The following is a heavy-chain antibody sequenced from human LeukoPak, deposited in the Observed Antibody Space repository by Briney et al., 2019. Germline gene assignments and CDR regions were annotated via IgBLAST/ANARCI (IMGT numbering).Heavy chain of an antibody. CDR1: GYTFTNYY. D-gene: IGHD1-26*01. CDR3: AREGGDRVGATSGDPHFNY. CDR2: INPIGGTT. Sequence: ASVKVSCKASGYTFTNYYLHWVRQAPGHGLEWMGIINPIGGTTTYAPKFQGRISMTRDTSTTTVYMALTSLRSEDTAVYYCAREGGDRVGATSGDPHFNYWGQGTLVTVPS. V-gene: IGHV1-46*01. J-gene: IGHJ4*02.